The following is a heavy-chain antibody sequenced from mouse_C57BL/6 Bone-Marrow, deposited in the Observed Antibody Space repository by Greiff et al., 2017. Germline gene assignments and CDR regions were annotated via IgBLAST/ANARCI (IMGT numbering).Heavy chain of an antibody. CDR2: ILPGGGST. V-gene: IGHV1-9*01. CDR3: ARSTAQASFDY. Sequence: QVQLQQSGAELMKPGASVKLSCKATGYTFTGYWIEWVKQRPGHGLEWIGEILPGGGSTNYNEKFKGKATFTADTSSNTAYMQLSSLTTDDSAIYYCARSTAQASFDYWGQGNTLTVTS. D-gene: IGHD3-2*02. J-gene: IGHJ2*01. CDR1: GYTFTGYW.